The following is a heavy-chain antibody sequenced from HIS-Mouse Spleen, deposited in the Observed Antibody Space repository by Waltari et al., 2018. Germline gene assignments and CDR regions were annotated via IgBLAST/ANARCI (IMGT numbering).Heavy chain of an antibody. CDR1: GFPVSRHY. D-gene: IGHD6-13*01. Sequence: EVQLVETGGGLIQPGGSLRLSCAASGFPVSRHYMSWVRQAPGKGLEWVSVIYSGGRTYYADSVKGRFTISRDNSKNTLYLQMNSLRAEDTAVYYCARDHGDSSSWYWYFDLWGRGTLVTVSS. CDR2: IYSGGRT. V-gene: IGHV3-53*02. CDR3: ARDHGDSSSWYWYFDL. J-gene: IGHJ2*01.